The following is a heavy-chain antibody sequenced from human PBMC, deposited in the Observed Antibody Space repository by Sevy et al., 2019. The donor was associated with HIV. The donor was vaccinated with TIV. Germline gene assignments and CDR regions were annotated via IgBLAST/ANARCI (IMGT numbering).Heavy chain of an antibody. V-gene: IGHV3-48*01. CDR3: ARCNLGYCSSTSCMVDFDY. Sequence: GGSLRLSCAASGFTFSSYSMNWVRQAPGKGLEWVSYISSSSSTIYYADSVKGRFTISRDNAKNSLYLQMNSLRAEDTAVYYCARCNLGYCSSTSCMVDFDYWGQGTLVTVSS. D-gene: IGHD2-2*01. CDR1: GFTFSSYS. CDR2: ISSSSSTI. J-gene: IGHJ4*02.